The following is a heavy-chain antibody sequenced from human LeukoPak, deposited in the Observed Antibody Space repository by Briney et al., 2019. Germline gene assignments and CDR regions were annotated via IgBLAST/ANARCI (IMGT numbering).Heavy chain of an antibody. Sequence: GGSLRLSCAASGFTFSSYGMHWVRQAPGKGLEWVAVIWYDGSNKYYADSVKGRFTISRDNSKNTLYLQMNSLRAEDTAVYYCAGVAAAGTPIEAFDIWGQGTMVTVSS. D-gene: IGHD6-13*01. V-gene: IGHV3-33*01. CDR3: AGVAAAGTPIEAFDI. CDR1: GFTFSSYG. J-gene: IGHJ3*02. CDR2: IWYDGSNK.